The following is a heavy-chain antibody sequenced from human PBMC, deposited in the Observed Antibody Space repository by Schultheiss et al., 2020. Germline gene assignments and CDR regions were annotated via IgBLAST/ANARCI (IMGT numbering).Heavy chain of an antibody. CDR2: IYSGGST. D-gene: IGHD2-2*01. CDR1: GFTVSSNY. Sequence: GGSLRLSCAASGFTVSSNYMSWVRQAPGKGLEWVSVIYSGGSTYYADSVKGRFTISRHNSKNTLYLQMNSLRAEDTAVYYCARDHQVGGYDYYGMDVWGQGTTVNVYS. J-gene: IGHJ6*02. V-gene: IGHV3-53*04. CDR3: ARDHQVGGYDYYGMDV.